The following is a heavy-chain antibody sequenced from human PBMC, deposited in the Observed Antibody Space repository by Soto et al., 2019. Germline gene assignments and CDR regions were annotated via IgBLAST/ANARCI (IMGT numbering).Heavy chain of an antibody. CDR3: AKDVLSGVVTNRLVVAATPDYYYGMDV. CDR1: GFTFSSYG. CDR2: ISYDGSNK. Sequence: SCAASGFTFSSYGMHWVRQAPGKGLEWVAVISYDGSNKYYADSVKGRFTISRDNSKNTLYLQMNSLRAEDTAVYYCAKDVLSGVVTNRLVVAATPDYYYGMDVWGQGTTVTVSS. J-gene: IGHJ6*02. V-gene: IGHV3-30*18. D-gene: IGHD2-15*01.